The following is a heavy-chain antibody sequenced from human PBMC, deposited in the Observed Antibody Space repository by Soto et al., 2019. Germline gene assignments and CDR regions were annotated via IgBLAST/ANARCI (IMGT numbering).Heavy chain of an antibody. J-gene: IGHJ5*02. D-gene: IGHD2-2*01. CDR3: ARVVPGAEAWFGP. Sequence: QVQLVQSGGEVKRPGASVKVSCKTSGYTFSNYGITWVRQAPGQPLEWLGWISLYSDGTNYAQKFQGRVSMTTDTSTTTAYMELSSPRSDDKAVYYCARVVPGAEAWFGPWGQGTLVTDSS. V-gene: IGHV1-18*01. CDR2: ISLYSDGT. CDR1: GYTFSNYG.